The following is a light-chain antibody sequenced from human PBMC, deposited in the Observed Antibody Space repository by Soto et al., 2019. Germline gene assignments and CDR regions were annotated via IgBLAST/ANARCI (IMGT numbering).Light chain of an antibody. Sequence: EIVLTQSPATLSLSPGERATLSCRASQSVSSYLAWYQQKPGQAPRLLIYDASNRATGIPARFSGSGSGTXXXLXXXSLXXEXXXXYXCQQRSNWPPTFGQGTRLEIK. CDR2: DAS. J-gene: IGKJ5*01. V-gene: IGKV3-11*01. CDR1: QSVSSY. CDR3: QQRSNWPPT.